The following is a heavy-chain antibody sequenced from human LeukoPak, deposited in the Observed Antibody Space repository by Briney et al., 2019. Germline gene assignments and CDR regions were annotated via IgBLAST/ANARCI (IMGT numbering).Heavy chain of an antibody. CDR3: ARAGHTGEYVAFDI. CDR2: ISYDGSNK. J-gene: IGHJ3*02. D-gene: IGHD2/OR15-2a*01. V-gene: IGHV3-30-3*01. CDR1: GFTFSSYA. Sequence: GGSLRLSCAASGFTFSSYAMHWVRQAPGKGLEWVAVISYDGSNKYYADSVKGRFTISRDNSKNTLYLQMNSLRAEDTAVYYCARAGHTGEYVAFDIWGQETMVAVSS.